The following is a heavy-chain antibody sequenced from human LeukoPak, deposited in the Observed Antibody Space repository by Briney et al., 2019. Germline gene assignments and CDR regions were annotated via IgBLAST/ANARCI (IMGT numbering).Heavy chain of an antibody. CDR2: IYYSGST. V-gene: IGHV4-61*01. CDR1: GGSVSSGSYY. J-gene: IGHJ4*02. CDR3: ASESSGTFDY. Sequence: SETLSLTCTVSGGSVSSGSYYWSWIRQPPGKGLEWIGYIYYSGSTNYNPSLEGRVTISVDTSKNQFSLKLSSVTAADTAVYYCASESSGTFDYWGQGTLVTVSS. D-gene: IGHD6-6*01.